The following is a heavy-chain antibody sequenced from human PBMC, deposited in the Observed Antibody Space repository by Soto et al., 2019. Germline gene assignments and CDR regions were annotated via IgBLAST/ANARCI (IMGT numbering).Heavy chain of an antibody. Sequence: EVQLVESGGGLVKPGGSLRLSCAASGFTFSSYSMNWVRQAPGKGLEWVSSISSSSSYIYYADSVKGRFTISRDNAKNSLYLQMNSLRAEDTAVYYCASASRINYDCSGYSKHWGQGTLVTVSS. J-gene: IGHJ4*02. V-gene: IGHV3-21*01. D-gene: IGHD3-22*01. CDR2: ISSSSSYI. CDR3: ASASRINYDCSGYSKH. CDR1: GFTFSSYS.